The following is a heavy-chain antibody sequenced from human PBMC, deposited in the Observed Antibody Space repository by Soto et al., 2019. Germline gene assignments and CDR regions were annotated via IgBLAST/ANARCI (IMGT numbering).Heavy chain of an antibody. Sequence: QVQLQESGPGLVKPSETLSLTCSVSGDSISSYYWNWIRQPPGKGLEWIGYFSYSGTTNYNPSLKSRVTISAHTSKTHFFLKLSAVTAADSAVYYCGRPLFSDVWGQGTTVTVAS. J-gene: IGHJ6*02. V-gene: IGHV4-59*08. CDR3: GRPLFSDV. CDR2: FSYSGTT. D-gene: IGHD2-21*01. CDR1: GDSISSYY.